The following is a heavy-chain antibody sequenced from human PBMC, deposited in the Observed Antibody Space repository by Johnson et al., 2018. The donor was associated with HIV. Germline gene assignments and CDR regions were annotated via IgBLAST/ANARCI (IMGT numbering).Heavy chain of an antibody. V-gene: IGHV3-64*07. CDR3: ARGDNYYDSSGYYFAFDI. CDR1: GFTFSSYA. Sequence: VLLVESGGGVVQPGRSLRLSCAASGFTFSSYAMHWVRQAPGKGLEWVSYISSSGSTIYYADSVKGRFTISRDNSKNKLYLQMGSLRAEDMAVYYCARGDNYYDSSGYYFAFDIWGQGTMVTVSS. D-gene: IGHD3-22*01. CDR2: ISSSGSTI. J-gene: IGHJ3*02.